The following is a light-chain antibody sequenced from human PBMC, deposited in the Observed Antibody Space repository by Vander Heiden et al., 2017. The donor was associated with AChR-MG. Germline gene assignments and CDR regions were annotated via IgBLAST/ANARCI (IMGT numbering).Light chain of an antibody. Sequence: QSVLTQPPSASGTVGQRVTISCSGGSSSIGSNTVNWYQQYPGMAPKLRIERDNQWASGVPDRFAGSKSGTSASLDISGLQSEDEADYDCSSWDNSLNGRLFGGGTKLTVL. CDR2: RDN. CDR1: SSSIGSNT. V-gene: IGLV1-44*01. J-gene: IGLJ2*01. CDR3: SSWDNSLNGRL.